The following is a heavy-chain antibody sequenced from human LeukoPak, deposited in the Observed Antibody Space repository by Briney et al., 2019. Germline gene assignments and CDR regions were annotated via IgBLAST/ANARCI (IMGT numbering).Heavy chain of an antibody. V-gene: IGHV1-2*02. CDR1: GYTLTGYY. Sequence: GASVKVPCKASGYTLTGYYMHWVRQAPGQGLEWMGWINPNSGGTNYAQKFQGRVTMTRDTSISTAYMELSRLISDDTAVYYCARVSTGSYRGEFDYWGQGTLVTVSS. D-gene: IGHD1-26*01. J-gene: IGHJ4*02. CDR2: INPNSGGT. CDR3: ARVSTGSYRGEFDY.